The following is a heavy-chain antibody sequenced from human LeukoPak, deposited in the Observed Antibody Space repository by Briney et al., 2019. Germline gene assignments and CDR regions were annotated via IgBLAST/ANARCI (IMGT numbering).Heavy chain of an antibody. Sequence: PSETLSLTCTVSGGSMSSLYWSWIRQPPGKGLEWIGYIHYSGSTNYNPSLKSRVTISVDTSKNQFSLKLSSVTAADTAVYYCARGRRRDAFDIWGQGTMVTVSS. CDR3: ARGRRRDAFDI. J-gene: IGHJ3*02. CDR2: IHYSGST. CDR1: GGSMSSLY. V-gene: IGHV4-59*11.